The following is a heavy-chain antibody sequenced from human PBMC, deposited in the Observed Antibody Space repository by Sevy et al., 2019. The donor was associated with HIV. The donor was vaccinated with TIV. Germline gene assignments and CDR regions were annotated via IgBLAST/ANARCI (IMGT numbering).Heavy chain of an antibody. D-gene: IGHD4-17*01. CDR1: GASISSSSYY. J-gene: IGHJ5*01. CDR2: IDYSGST. Sequence: SETLSLTCSVSGASISSSSYYWGWIRQPPGKGLEWIGSIDYSGSTYYTPALKSRGTISGDASKNQFSLKLRSVTAADTAFYYCARYLRGDFAGGFDSWGLGALVTVSS. CDR3: ARYLRGDFAGGFDS. V-gene: IGHV4-39*01.